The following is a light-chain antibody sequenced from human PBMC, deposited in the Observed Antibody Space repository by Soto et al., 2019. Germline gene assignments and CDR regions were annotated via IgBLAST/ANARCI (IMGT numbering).Light chain of an antibody. CDR3: QQYNNWPPYT. Sequence: EIVVTQSPATLSVSPGDRATVSCRASQSISSNLAWYQHKPGQAPRLLIYGASTRATGIPDRFSGSGSGAEFTLTISSLQSEDFAVYYCQQYNNWPPYTFGQGTKLEIK. J-gene: IGKJ2*01. CDR2: GAS. V-gene: IGKV3-15*01. CDR1: QSISSN.